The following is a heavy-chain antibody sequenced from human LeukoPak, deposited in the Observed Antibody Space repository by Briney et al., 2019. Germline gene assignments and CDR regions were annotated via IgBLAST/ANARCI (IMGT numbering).Heavy chain of an antibody. V-gene: IGHV1-2*06. CDR2: INPNSGGT. CDR1: GYTFTGYY. J-gene: IGHJ5*02. D-gene: IGHD3-22*01. Sequence: ASVKVSCKSSGYTFTGYYMHWVRQAPGQGLEWMGRINPNSGGTNYAQKFQGRVTMTRDTSISTAYMELSRLRSDDTAVYYCARDLVRITMIVGGHDNWFDPWGQGTLVTV. CDR3: ARDLVRITMIVGGHDNWFDP.